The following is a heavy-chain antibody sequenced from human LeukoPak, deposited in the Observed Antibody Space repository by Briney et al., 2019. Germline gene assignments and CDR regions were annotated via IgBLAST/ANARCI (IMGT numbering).Heavy chain of an antibody. CDR2: INHSGST. CDR1: GGSFSGYY. D-gene: IGHD6-19*01. CDR3: ARLRAGYSSGWYFDY. Sequence: SETLSLTCAVYGGSFSGYYWSWIRQPPGKGQEWIGGINHSGSTNYNPSLKSRVTISVDTSKNQFSLKLSSVTAADTAVYYCARLRAGYSSGWYFDYWGQGTLVTVSS. V-gene: IGHV4-34*01. J-gene: IGHJ4*02.